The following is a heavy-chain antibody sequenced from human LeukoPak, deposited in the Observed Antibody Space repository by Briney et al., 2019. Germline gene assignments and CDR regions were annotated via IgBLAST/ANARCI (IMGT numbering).Heavy chain of an antibody. J-gene: IGHJ5*02. Sequence: SETLSLTCAVYGGSFSGYYWSWIRQPPGKGLEWIGEINHSGITNYNPSLKSRVTISVDTSKNQFSLKRRSVTAADKAVYYCARGRRVATILNWFDPWGQGTLVTVSS. CDR3: ARGRRVATILNWFDP. CDR1: GGSFSGYY. D-gene: IGHD5-12*01. V-gene: IGHV4-34*01. CDR2: INHSGIT.